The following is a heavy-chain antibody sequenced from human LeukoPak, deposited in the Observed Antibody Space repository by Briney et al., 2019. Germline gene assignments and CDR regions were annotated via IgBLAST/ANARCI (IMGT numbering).Heavy chain of an antibody. D-gene: IGHD2-21*01. CDR2: ITYRGGP. V-gene: IGHV4-34*01. Sequence: SSETLSLTCAVYGSYDIYYFSFVRQSPGKGLEWVGEITYRGGPRYNPSLQSRIDISLDTPQRQITLKLRSVTAADTAIYYCAGYGGDWDFDHWGRGTPVTVSS. J-gene: IGHJ4*02. CDR1: GSYDIYY. CDR3: AGYGGDWDFDH.